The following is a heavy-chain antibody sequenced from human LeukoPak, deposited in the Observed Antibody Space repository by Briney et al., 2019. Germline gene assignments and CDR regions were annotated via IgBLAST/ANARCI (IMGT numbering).Heavy chain of an antibody. CDR2: IKQDGKEK. Sequence: PGGSLRLSCAASGFTFSSYWMSWVRQAPGKGLEWVANIKQDGKEKYYVDSVKGRFTISRDKAKNSLFMQMNSLRADETAVYYCARGWGDCSSVSCYTGGDVFDVWGQGTLVTVSS. CDR1: GFTFSSYW. D-gene: IGHD2-2*02. CDR3: ARGWGDCSSVSCYTGGDVFDV. V-gene: IGHV3-7*01. J-gene: IGHJ3*01.